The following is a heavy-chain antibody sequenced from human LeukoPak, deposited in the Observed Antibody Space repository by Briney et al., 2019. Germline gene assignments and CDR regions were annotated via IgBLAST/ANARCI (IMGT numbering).Heavy chain of an antibody. D-gene: IGHD6-19*01. CDR1: GFTLSGYE. J-gene: IGHJ4*02. V-gene: IGHV3-23*01. CDR2: FDTGFGT. Sequence: PGGSLRLSCAASGFTLSGYEMNWVRQAPGRGLEWVSAFDTGFGTYYPDSLKGRFTISRDNSKNTLFLQMNSLRAEDTAVYYCARSSGWWSLDYWGQGTLVTVSS. CDR3: ARSSGWWSLDY.